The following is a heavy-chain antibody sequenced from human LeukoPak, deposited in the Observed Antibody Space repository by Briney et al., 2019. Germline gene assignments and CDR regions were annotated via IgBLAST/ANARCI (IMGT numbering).Heavy chain of an antibody. CDR3: AKSQLLRQAEHCSGGRCYWPFWLDP. V-gene: IGHV4-59*01. CDR1: GGSISSYY. D-gene: IGHD2-15*01. J-gene: IGHJ5*02. CDR2: IYYSGST. Sequence: SETLSLTCTVSGGSISSYYWSWIRQPPGKGLEWIGYIYYSGSTNYNPSLKSRVTISVDTSKNQFSLKLSSVTAADTAVYYCAKSQLLRQAEHCSGGRCYWPFWLDPWGQGTLVTVSS.